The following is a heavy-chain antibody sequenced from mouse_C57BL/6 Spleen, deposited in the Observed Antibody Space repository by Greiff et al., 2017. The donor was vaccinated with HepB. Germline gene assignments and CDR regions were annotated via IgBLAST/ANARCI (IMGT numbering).Heavy chain of an antibody. D-gene: IGHD2-4*01. Sequence: VQLQQSGPELVKPGASVKLSCKASGYTFTSYDINWVKQRPGQGLEWIGWIHPRDGSTKYNEKFKGKATLTVDTSSSTAYMELHSLTSEDSAVYFCAPIYYDYDGFAYWGQGTLVTVSA. CDR1: GYTFTSYD. J-gene: IGHJ3*01. CDR2: IHPRDGST. CDR3: APIYYDYDGFAY. V-gene: IGHV1-85*01.